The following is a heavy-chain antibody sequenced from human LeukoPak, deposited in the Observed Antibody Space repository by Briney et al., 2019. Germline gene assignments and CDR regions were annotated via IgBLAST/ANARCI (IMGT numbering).Heavy chain of an antibody. CDR2: INPSGGST. CDR1: GYTFTSYY. V-gene: IGHV1-46*01. Sequence: ASVKVSCKASGYTFTSYYMHWVRQAPGQGLEWMGIINPSGGSTSYAQKFQGRVTMTRDTSASTAYMELSSLRSEDTAVYYCAMTMVRGNFDYWGQGTLVTVSS. CDR3: AMTMVRGNFDY. D-gene: IGHD3-10*01. J-gene: IGHJ4*02.